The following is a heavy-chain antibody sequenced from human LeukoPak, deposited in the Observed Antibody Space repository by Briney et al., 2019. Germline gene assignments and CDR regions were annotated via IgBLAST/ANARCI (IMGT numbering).Heavy chain of an antibody. CDR1: GGSISSYY. D-gene: IGHD5-24*01. CDR2: IYYSGST. Sequence: PSETLSLTCTVSGGSISSYYWSWIRQPPGKGLEWIGYIYYSGSTNYNPSLKSRVTISVDTPKNQFSLKLSSVTAADTAVYYCARRRDGYNYDYWGQGTLVTVSS. J-gene: IGHJ4*02. V-gene: IGHV4-59*01. CDR3: ARRRDGYNYDY.